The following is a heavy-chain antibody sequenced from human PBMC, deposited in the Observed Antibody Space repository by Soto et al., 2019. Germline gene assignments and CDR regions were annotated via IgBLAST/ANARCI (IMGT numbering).Heavy chain of an antibody. CDR2: IIPIFGTA. D-gene: IGHD2-2*01. CDR3: ARFLRSTSGPFDY. CDR1: GSTFSSYA. V-gene: IGHV1-69*13. J-gene: IGHJ4*02. Sequence: GASVKVSCKASGSTFSSYAISWVRQAPGQGLEWMGGIIPIFGTANYAQKFQGRVTITADESTSTAYMELSSLRSEDTAVYYCARFLRSTSGPFDYWGQGTLVTVSS.